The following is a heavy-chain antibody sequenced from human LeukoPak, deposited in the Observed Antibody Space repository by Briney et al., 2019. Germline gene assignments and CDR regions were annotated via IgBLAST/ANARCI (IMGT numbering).Heavy chain of an antibody. CDR1: GFTFSSYA. CDR3: ARTRGDYDFWSGYYYYYGMDV. CDR2: ISYDGSNK. D-gene: IGHD3-3*01. Sequence: GGSLRLSCAASGFTFSSYAMHWVRQAPGKGLEWVAVISYDGSNKYYADSVKGRFTISRDNSKNTLYLQMNSLRAEDTAVYYCARTRGDYDFWSGYYYYYGMDVWGQGTTVTVSS. V-gene: IGHV3-30*04. J-gene: IGHJ6*02.